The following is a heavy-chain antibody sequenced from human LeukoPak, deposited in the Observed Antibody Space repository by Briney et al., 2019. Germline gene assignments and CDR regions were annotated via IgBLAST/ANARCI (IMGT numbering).Heavy chain of an antibody. CDR3: ARTKIVLRYFDWFDP. V-gene: IGHV1-8*01. D-gene: IGHD3-9*01. J-gene: IGHJ5*02. Sequence: GASVKVSCKASGYTFINHDINWVRQATGQGLGWRGWMNPKSGNTGYSQKFQGRVTMTRNTSTNTAHMELSSLRSEDTAVYYCARTKIVLRYFDWFDPWGQGTLVTVSS. CDR2: MNPKSGNT. CDR1: GYTFINHD.